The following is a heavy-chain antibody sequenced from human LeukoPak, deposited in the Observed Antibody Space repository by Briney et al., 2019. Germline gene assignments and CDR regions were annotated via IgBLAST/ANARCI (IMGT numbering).Heavy chain of an antibody. CDR2: ISYDGDIT. J-gene: IGHJ4*02. Sequence: GRSLRLSCAASGFTFNRYTMLWVRQAPGKGPEWLAVISYDGDITHYADSVKDRFTISRDNSKNTLFLQLSSLRGDDTAVYYCARDSTYFYDGGSSGPHYFDYWGQGTLVTVSS. V-gene: IGHV3-30*15. D-gene: IGHD3-16*01. CDR3: ARDSTYFYDGGSSGPHYFDY. CDR1: GFTFNRYT.